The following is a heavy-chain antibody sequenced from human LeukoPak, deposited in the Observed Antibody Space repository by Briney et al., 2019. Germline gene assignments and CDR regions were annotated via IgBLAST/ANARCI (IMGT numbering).Heavy chain of an antibody. D-gene: IGHD2-15*01. CDR1: GYTLTELS. J-gene: IGHJ4*02. Sequence: ASVKVSCKVSGYTLTELSMHWVRQAPGKGLEWMGGFDPEDGETIYAQKFQGRVTMTRDTSISTAYMELSRLRSDDTAVYYCARVLGYCSGGSCYKMLNYWGQGTLVTVSS. CDR2: FDPEDGET. V-gene: IGHV1-24*01. CDR3: ARVLGYCSGGSCYKMLNY.